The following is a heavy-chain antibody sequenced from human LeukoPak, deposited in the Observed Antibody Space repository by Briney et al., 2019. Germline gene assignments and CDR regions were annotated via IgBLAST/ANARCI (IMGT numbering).Heavy chain of an antibody. CDR1: GFTFSSYW. Sequence: PGGSLRLSCAASGFTFSSYWMHWVRQAPGKGLVWDSRVNSDGSSTSYADSVKGRFTISRDNAKNTLYLQMNSLRAEDTAVYYCARDNTGSGWFYYYYGMDVWGQGTTVTVSS. CDR3: ARDNTGSGWFYYYYGMDV. CDR2: VNSDGSST. J-gene: IGHJ6*02. D-gene: IGHD6-19*01. V-gene: IGHV3-74*01.